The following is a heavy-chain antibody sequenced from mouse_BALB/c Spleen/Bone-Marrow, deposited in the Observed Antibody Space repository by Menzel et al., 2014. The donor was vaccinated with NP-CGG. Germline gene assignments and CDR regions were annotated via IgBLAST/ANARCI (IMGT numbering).Heavy chain of an antibody. CDR3: RCYDYPMDY. Sequence: LQQSGSELVRPGASVKLSCKASGYTFTSYWIHWVKQRPGQGLEWIGNIYPGSGTINYDEKFKNKATLTVDTSSSIAYMQLSSLTSEDSAVYYCRCYDYPMDYWGQGTSVPASS. CDR1: GYTFTSYW. J-gene: IGHJ4*01. CDR2: IYPGSGTI. D-gene: IGHD1-1*01. V-gene: IGHV1S22*01.